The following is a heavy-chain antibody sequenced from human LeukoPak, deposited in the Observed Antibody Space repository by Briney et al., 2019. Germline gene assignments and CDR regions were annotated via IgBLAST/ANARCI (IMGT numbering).Heavy chain of an antibody. CDR3: ARGDAVVVDY. J-gene: IGHJ4*02. V-gene: IGHV1-46*01. Sequence: ASVKVSCKAPGYTFTIYYMHWVRQAPGQGLEWMGIINPSGSSTSYAQKFQGRVTMTRDTSTSTVYMELSSLRSEDTAVYYCARGDAVVVDYWGQGTLVTVSS. CDR2: INPSGSST. D-gene: IGHD2-15*01. CDR1: GYTFTIYY.